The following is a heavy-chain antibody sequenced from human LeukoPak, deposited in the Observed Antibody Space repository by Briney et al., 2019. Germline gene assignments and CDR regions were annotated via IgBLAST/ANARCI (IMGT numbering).Heavy chain of an antibody. D-gene: IGHD6-19*01. Sequence: SVKVSCKASGGTFSSYAISWVRQAPGQGLEWMGGIIPIFGTANYAQEFQGRVTITTDESTSTAYMELSSLRSEDTAVYYCARVIYSRGYSSGWSYNWFDPWGQGTLVTVSS. CDR2: IIPIFGTA. CDR1: GGTFSSYA. CDR3: ARVIYSRGYSSGWSYNWFDP. J-gene: IGHJ5*02. V-gene: IGHV1-69*05.